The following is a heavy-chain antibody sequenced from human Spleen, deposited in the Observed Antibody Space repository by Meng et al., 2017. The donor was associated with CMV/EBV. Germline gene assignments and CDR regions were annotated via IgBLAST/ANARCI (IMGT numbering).Heavy chain of an antibody. D-gene: IGHD1-1*01. J-gene: IGHJ4*02. CDR1: GYTFINFG. CDR3: ARDRYNWDFDY. Sequence: SCKAFGYTFINFGFSWVRQAPGQGLQWMGWISTYNGNTNYAQRLQGRVTLTTDTSTRTAYMELRSLRSDDTAVYYCARDRYNWDFDYWGQGTLVTV. CDR2: ISTYNGNT. V-gene: IGHV1-18*01.